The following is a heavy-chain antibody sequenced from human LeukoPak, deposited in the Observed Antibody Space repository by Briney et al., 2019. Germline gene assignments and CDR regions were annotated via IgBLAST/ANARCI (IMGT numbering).Heavy chain of an antibody. V-gene: IGHV4-39*01. J-gene: IGHJ4*02. CDR2: IYYSGST. CDR3: ARSRSGTRWGISIDY. Sequence: SETLSLTCSVSGSSISGDIYYWGWIRQPPGKGLEWIGSIYYSGSTYYSPSLKSRVTISVDTSKNQFSLRLSSVTATDTALYYCARSRSGTRWGISIDYWGQGTLVTVSS. D-gene: IGHD3-10*01. CDR1: GSSISGDIYY.